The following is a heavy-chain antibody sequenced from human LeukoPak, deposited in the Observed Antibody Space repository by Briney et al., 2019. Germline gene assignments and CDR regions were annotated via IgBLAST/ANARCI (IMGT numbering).Heavy chain of an antibody. CDR3: ARPHSSGWYYFDY. CDR1: GYPFIDYY. CDR2: INPNTGDT. D-gene: IGHD6-19*01. Sequence: ASVKVSCKASGYPFIDYYLHWVRQAPGQGLEWMGCINPNTGDTNSAQNFQGRVTMTRDTSISTAYMELSRLRSDDTAVYYCARPHSSGWYYFDYWGQGTLVTVSS. V-gene: IGHV1-2*02. J-gene: IGHJ4*02.